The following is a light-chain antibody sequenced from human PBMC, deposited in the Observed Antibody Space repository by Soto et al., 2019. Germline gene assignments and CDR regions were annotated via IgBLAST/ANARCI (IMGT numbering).Light chain of an antibody. V-gene: IGKV3-15*01. CDR1: QSISDN. CDR2: GSS. Sequence: DIVMTQSPAILSVSLGERATLSCLASQSISDNLAWYQQRSGQAPRLLIYGSSTRATGVLARFSGSGSGTEFILTISSLQSDDFAIYYCQQYKSWPPLTFGGGTKVE. CDR3: QQYKSWPPLT. J-gene: IGKJ4*01.